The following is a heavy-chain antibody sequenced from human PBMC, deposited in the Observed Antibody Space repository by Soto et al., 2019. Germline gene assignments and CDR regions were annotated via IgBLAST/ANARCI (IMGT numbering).Heavy chain of an antibody. CDR1: GDSISSSSFY. Sequence: PSEPLSLTCTVLGDSISSSSFYWGWIRQPPGKGLEWISSIYYSGSTYYNPSLNSLVTKSVDTSRNQSSLKLSSVAAADTAVYYWARGLPDGYNEYYFDYWGQGTQVTVSS. CDR3: ARGLPDGYNEYYFDY. V-gene: IGHV4-39*01. D-gene: IGHD5-12*01. J-gene: IGHJ4*01. CDR2: IYYSGST.